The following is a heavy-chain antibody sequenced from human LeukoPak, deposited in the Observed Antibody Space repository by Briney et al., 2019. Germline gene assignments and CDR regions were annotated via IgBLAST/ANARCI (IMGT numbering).Heavy chain of an antibody. Sequence: EGSLRLSCAASGFTFSSYIMNWVRQAPGKGLEWVSYIRSSGSTIYYADSVKGRFTISRDNAKNSLYLQMNRLRAEDTAVYYCARRWELQYWGQGTLVTVSS. CDR1: GFTFSSYI. V-gene: IGHV3-48*01. J-gene: IGHJ4*02. D-gene: IGHD1-26*01. CDR3: ARRWELQY. CDR2: IRSSGSTI.